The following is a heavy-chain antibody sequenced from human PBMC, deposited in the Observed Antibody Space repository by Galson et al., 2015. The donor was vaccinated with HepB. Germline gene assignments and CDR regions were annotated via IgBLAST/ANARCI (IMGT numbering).Heavy chain of an antibody. CDR2: ISAYNGNT. CDR3: ARDWYYDILTGYSTFGMDV. V-gene: IGHV1-18*01. Sequence: SVKVSCKASGYTFTSYGISWVRQAPGQGLEWMGWISAYNGNTNYAQKLQGRVTMTTDTSTSTAYMELRSLRSDDTAVYYCARDWYYDILTGYSTFGMDVWGQGTAVTVSS. J-gene: IGHJ6*02. CDR1: GYTFTSYG. D-gene: IGHD3-9*01.